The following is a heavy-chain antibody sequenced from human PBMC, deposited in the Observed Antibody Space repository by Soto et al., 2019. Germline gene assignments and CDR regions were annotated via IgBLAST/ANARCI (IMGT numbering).Heavy chain of an antibody. Sequence: EVQLVESGGTLVQPGGSLKLSCAASGFDASVNFMTWVRQAPGKGLEGVTAINNAGSTFYADSVKGRFSISRDDSKNTLYLQMNSLRVEDTAMYYCVRENYYYGMDVWGQGTAVTVSS. V-gene: IGHV3-66*01. CDR1: GFDASVNF. J-gene: IGHJ6*02. CDR2: INNAGST. CDR3: VRENYYYGMDV.